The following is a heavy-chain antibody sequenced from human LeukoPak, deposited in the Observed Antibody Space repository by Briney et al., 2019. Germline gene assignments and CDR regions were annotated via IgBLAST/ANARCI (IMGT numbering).Heavy chain of an antibody. J-gene: IGHJ4*02. CDR2: ISGSGGGT. D-gene: IGHD3-22*01. CDR1: GFTFSSYA. CDR3: AKDSDVVVISSVDS. V-gene: IGHV3-23*01. Sequence: GGSLRLSCAASGFTFSSYAMSWVRQAPGKGLEWVSAISGSGGGTYYADSVKGRFTISRDNSKNTLYLQMNSLRAEDTAVYYCAKDSDVVVISSVDSWGQGTLVTASS.